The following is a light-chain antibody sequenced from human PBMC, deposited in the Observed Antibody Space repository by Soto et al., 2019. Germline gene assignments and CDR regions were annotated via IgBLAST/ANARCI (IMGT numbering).Light chain of an antibody. V-gene: IGKV3-15*01. CDR2: RAS. CDR1: QSLSDN. CDR3: QQYNNWPT. Sequence: IVMTQSPDTLAVSPGETVTLSCRASQSLSDNLAWYQQKPGQAPRLLIFRASSRASGIPARFSGGGSGTEFTLTISRVQSEDFAVYYCQQYNNWPTFGGGTKVDIK. J-gene: IGKJ4*01.